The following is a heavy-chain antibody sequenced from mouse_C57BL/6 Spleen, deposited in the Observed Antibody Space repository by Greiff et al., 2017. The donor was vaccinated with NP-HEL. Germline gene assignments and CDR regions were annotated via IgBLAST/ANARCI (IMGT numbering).Heavy chain of an antibody. CDR3: ARNWDLYFDY. Sequence: QVQLQQPGAELVMPGASVKLSCKASGYTFTSYWMHWVKQRPGQGLEWIGEIDPSDSYTNYNQKFKGKSTLTVDKSSSTAYMQLSSLTSEDSAVYYCARNWDLYFDYWGQGTTLTVSS. D-gene: IGHD4-1*01. CDR1: GYTFTSYW. J-gene: IGHJ2*01. V-gene: IGHV1-69*01. CDR2: IDPSDSYT.